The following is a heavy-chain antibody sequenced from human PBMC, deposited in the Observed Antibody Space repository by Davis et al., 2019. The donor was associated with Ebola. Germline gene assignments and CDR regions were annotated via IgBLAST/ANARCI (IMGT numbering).Heavy chain of an antibody. D-gene: IGHD3-3*01. J-gene: IGHJ4*02. CDR1: GFSFSSHV. CDR2: TSSGGSTT. V-gene: IGHV3-23*01. CDR3: ARVGLRFLEWLSFDY. Sequence: GGSLRLSCAASGFSFSSHVMTWVCQASGRGLEWVSTTSSGGSTTYYADSVKGRFTISRHNSKNTLYLQMNSLRAEDTAVYYCARVGLRFLEWLSFDYWGQGTLVTVSS.